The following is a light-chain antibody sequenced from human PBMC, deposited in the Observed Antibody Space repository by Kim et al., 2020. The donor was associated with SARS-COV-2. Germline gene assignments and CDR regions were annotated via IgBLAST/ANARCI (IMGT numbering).Light chain of an antibody. Sequence: SSELTQDPVVSVALGQTVTITCQGDSLRSYDASWYHQKAGQAPVLVIYGKNDRPSGIPDRFSGSRSGNTASLTITGAQAEDAADYYCNSRDNDGKRGFGG. CDR1: SLRSYD. CDR2: GKN. CDR3: NSRDNDGKRG. V-gene: IGLV3-19*01. J-gene: IGLJ2*01.